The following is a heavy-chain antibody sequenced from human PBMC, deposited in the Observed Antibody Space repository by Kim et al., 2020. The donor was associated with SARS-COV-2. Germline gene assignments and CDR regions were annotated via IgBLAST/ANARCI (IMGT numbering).Heavy chain of an antibody. CDR2: IYYSGST. D-gene: IGHD6-6*01. Sequence: SETLSLTCTVSGGSISSYYWSWIRHPPGKGLEWIGYIYYSGSTNYNPSLKSRVTISVDTSKNQFSLKLSSVTAADTAVYYCARARQLAVGVDYWGQGTLVTVSS. V-gene: IGHV4-59*01. J-gene: IGHJ4*02. CDR3: ARARQLAVGVDY. CDR1: GGSISSYY.